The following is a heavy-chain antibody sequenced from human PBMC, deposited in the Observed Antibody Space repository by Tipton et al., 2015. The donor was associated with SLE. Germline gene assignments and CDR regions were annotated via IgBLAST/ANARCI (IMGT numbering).Heavy chain of an antibody. CDR2: IYSGGST. CDR1: GFTVSSNY. J-gene: IGHJ6*03. CDR3: AREGYSSSSVYYYMDV. V-gene: IGHV3-53*04. D-gene: IGHD6-6*01. Sequence: SLRLSCAASGFTVSSNYMSWVRQAPGKGLEWVSVIYSGGSTYYADSVKGRFTISRHNSKNTLYLQMNSLRAEDTAVYYCAREGYSSSSVYYYMDVWGKGTTVTVSS.